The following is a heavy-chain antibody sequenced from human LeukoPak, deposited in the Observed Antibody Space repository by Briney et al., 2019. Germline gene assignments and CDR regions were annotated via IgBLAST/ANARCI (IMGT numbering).Heavy chain of an antibody. V-gene: IGHV4-34*01. CDR2: VNHSGST. CDR1: GGSFSGYY. J-gene: IGHJ5*02. Sequence: PSETLSLTCAVYGGSFSGYYWSWIRKPPGKGLEWIGEVNHSGSTNYNPSLKSRVTISVDTSKNQFSLKLSSVTAADTAVYYCARGTYNWNDVGVARYNWFDPWGQGTLVTVSS. D-gene: IGHD1-20*01. CDR3: ARGTYNWNDVGVARYNWFDP.